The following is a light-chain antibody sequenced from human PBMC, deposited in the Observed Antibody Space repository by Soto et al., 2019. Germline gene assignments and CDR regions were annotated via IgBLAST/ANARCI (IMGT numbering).Light chain of an antibody. J-gene: IGKJ1*01. CDR1: QSISSW. Sequence: DIQMTQSPSTLSASVGDRFTITCRASQSISSWLAWYQQKPGKAPKGLIYKASTLESGAPSRFSGSGSGTEFTLTISSLQPDDFATYYCQQFYSYPWTFGQGTKVDI. CDR2: KAS. V-gene: IGKV1-5*03. CDR3: QQFYSYPWT.